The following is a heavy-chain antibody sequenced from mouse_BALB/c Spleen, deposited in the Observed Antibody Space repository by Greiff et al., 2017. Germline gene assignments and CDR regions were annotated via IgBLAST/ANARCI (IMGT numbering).Heavy chain of an antibody. CDR3: ARIYYDYDGGYYYAMDY. CDR1: GFTFSSYT. D-gene: IGHD2-4*01. Sequence: VQLKESGGGLVQPGGSLKLSCAASGFTFSSYTMSWVRQTPEKRLEWVAYISNGGGSTYYPDTVKGRFTISRDNAKNTLYLQMSSLKSEDTAMYYCARIYYDYDGGYYYAMDYWGQGTSVTVSS. V-gene: IGHV5-12-2*01. J-gene: IGHJ4*01. CDR2: ISNGGGST.